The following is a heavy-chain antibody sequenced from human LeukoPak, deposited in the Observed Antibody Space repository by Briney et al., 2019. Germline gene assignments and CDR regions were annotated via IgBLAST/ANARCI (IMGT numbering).Heavy chain of an antibody. D-gene: IGHD3-22*01. CDR2: ISAYNGNT. Sequence: ASVKVSCKASGYTFTSYGISWVRQAPGQGLEWMGWISAYNGNTNYAQKLQGRVTMTTDTSTCTAYMELRSLRSDDTAVYYCARPSLYYDSSGYPEYYFDYWGQGTLVTVSS. V-gene: IGHV1-18*01. CDR3: ARPSLYYDSSGYPEYYFDY. CDR1: GYTFTSYG. J-gene: IGHJ4*02.